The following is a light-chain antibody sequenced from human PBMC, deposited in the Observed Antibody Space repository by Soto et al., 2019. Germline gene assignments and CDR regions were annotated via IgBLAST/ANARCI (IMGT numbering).Light chain of an antibody. J-gene: IGKJ1*01. V-gene: IGKV3D-15*01. Sequence: EIVMTQSPATLSVSPGERATLSCRASQSVSSNLAWHQQKPGQAPRLLIYGASNRATAIPDRFSGSGSGTGFTLTISRLEPEDFAVYYCQQNDDSPGTFGQGTKVDIK. CDR1: QSVSSN. CDR3: QQNDDSPGT. CDR2: GAS.